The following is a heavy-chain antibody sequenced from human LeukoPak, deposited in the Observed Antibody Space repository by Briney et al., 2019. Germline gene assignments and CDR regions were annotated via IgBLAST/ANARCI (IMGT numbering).Heavy chain of an antibody. CDR2: ITGSGGGT. J-gene: IGHJ3*02. CDR1: GFTFSSYA. V-gene: IGHV3-23*01. D-gene: IGHD1-26*01. Sequence: GGSLRLSCAASGFTFSSYAMTWLRQAPGQGLEWVSTITGSGGGTYYADSVKGRVTISRDNAKNTLYLQMNSLRAEDTAVYYCAREYSGSYDAFDIWGQGTMVTVSS. CDR3: AREYSGSYDAFDI.